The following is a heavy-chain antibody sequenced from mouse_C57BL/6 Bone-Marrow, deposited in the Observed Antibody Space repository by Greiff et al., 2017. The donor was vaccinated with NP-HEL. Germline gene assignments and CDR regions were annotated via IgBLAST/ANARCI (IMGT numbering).Heavy chain of an antibody. CDR1: GYTFTSYG. Sequence: VQLQQSGAELARPGASVKLSCKASGYTFTSYGISWVKQRTGQGLEWIGEIYPTSGNTYYNEKFKGKATLTADKSSSTAYMELRSLTSKDSAVYFCARGYYGSSLYYFDGWGQGTTLTVSS. CDR3: ARGYYGSSLYYFDG. V-gene: IGHV1-81*01. CDR2: IYPTSGNT. J-gene: IGHJ2*01. D-gene: IGHD1-1*01.